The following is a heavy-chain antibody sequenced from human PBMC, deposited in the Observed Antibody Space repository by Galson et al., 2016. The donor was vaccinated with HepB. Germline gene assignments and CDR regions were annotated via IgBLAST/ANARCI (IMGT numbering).Heavy chain of an antibody. J-gene: IGHJ3*02. CDR3: ATQTPHPPTWAFDI. CDR2: FFSTGNT. V-gene: IGHV4-39*01. Sequence: LSLTCTVSGGSIIDSPYYWGWIRQPPGKGLEWIGSFFSTGNTFYNPSLKSRLTISVDTSKNQFSLKVPSVTAADTALYYCATQTPHPPTWAFDIWGQGTMVTVSS. CDR1: GGSIIDSPYY.